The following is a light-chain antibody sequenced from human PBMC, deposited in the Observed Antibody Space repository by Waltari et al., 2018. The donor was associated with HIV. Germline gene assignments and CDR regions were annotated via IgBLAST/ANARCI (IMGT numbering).Light chain of an antibody. V-gene: IGKV3-15*01. J-gene: IGKJ1*01. Sequence: EIVMTQSPATLSVSPGGRATLFCRASQSVSNNLAWYQQKPGQGPRLLIYGASTRATGIPARFSGSGSGTEYTLTISSLQSEDSAIYYCQCYRDWPPTFGQGTKVEIK. CDR1: QSVSNN. CDR3: QCYRDWPPT. CDR2: GAS.